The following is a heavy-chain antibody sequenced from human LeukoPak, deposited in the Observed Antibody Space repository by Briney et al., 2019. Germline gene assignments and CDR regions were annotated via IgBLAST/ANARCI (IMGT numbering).Heavy chain of an antibody. Sequence: PSETLSLTCTVSGGSISSVDYYWSWIRQPPGKGLEWIGYIYYSGSTYYDPSLKSRVMISVDASRNQFSLKLTSVTAADTAVYYCAGPYLSIWGPFFDYWGQGTLVTVSS. D-gene: IGHD6-13*01. V-gene: IGHV4-30-4*01. CDR3: AGPYLSIWGPFFDY. J-gene: IGHJ4*02. CDR2: IYYSGST. CDR1: GGSISSVDYY.